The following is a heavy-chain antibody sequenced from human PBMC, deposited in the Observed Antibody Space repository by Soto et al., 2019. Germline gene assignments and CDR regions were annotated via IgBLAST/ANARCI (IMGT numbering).Heavy chain of an antibody. CDR2: IGTAGDT. CDR1: GFTFSSYD. D-gene: IGHD2-15*01. V-gene: IGHV3-13*01. Sequence: GGSLRLSCAASGFTFSSYDMHWVRQATGKGLEWVSAIGTAGDTYYPGSVKGRFTISRENAKNSLYLQMNSLRAGDTAVYYCARAPTPYCSGGSCYSGGFDYWGQGTLVTVSS. J-gene: IGHJ4*02. CDR3: ARAPTPYCSGGSCYSGGFDY.